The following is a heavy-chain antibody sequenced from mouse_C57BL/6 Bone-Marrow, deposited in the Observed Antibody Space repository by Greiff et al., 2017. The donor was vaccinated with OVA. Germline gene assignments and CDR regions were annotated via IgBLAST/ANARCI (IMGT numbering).Heavy chain of an antibody. V-gene: IGHV1-19*01. CDR2: INPYNGGT. Sequence: EVQLVESGPVLVKPGASVKMSCKASGYTFTDYYMNWVKQSHGKSLEWIGVINPYNGGTSYNQKFKGKATLTVDKSSSTAYMELNSLTSEDSAVYYCARSGGIYYDYDGYAMDYWGQGTSVTVSS. CDR1: GYTFTDYY. CDR3: ARSGGIYYDYDGYAMDY. D-gene: IGHD2-4*01. J-gene: IGHJ4*01.